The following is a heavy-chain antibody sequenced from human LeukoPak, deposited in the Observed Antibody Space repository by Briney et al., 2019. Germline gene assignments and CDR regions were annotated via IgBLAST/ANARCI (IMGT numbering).Heavy chain of an antibody. CDR2: TSPKSGDR. CDR1: VYTFTDYF. V-gene: IGHV1-2*02. CDR3: ARDNYGTLDY. J-gene: IGHJ4*02. Sequence: GSVKVSCKISVYTFTDYFIHCVRQAPGQGLEWMGWTSPKSGDRKCTQKFQGRVTMTRDTSISTVYMELDRLTFDDTAVYFCARDNYGTLDYWGQGSLVTVSS. D-gene: IGHD4-17*01.